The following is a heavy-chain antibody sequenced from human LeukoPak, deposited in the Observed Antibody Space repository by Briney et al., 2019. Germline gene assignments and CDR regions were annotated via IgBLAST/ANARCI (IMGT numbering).Heavy chain of an antibody. CDR1: GGTFSSYA. D-gene: IGHD3-22*01. J-gene: IGHJ4*02. Sequence: SVKVSCKASGGTFSSYAISWVRQAPGQGLEWMGGIIPIFGTANYAQKFQGRVTITTDESTSTAYMELSSLRSEDTAVYYCARDDDSSGYSDYWGQGTLVTVSS. V-gene: IGHV1-69*05. CDR2: IIPIFGTA. CDR3: ARDDDSSGYSDY.